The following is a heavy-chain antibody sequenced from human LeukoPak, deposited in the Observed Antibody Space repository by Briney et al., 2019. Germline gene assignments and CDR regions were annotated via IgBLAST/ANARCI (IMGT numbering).Heavy chain of an antibody. V-gene: IGHV3-21*01. D-gene: IGHD5-18*01. J-gene: IGHJ4*02. Sequence: PGGSLRLSCAASGFTFSSYSMNWARQAPGRGLEWVSSISSSSSYIYYADSVKGRFTISRDNAKNSLYLQMNSLRAEDTAVYYCARSDVDTDASFDYWGQGTLVTVSS. CDR3: ARSDVDTDASFDY. CDR2: ISSSSSYI. CDR1: GFTFSSYS.